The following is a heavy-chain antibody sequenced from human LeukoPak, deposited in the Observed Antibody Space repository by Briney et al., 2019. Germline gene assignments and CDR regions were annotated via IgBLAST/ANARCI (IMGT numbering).Heavy chain of an antibody. V-gene: IGHV1-2*02. CDR1: GYTFTDYY. CDR3: ARVSGRSGPFEY. Sequence: ASVKVSCKASGYTFTDYYMHWVRQAPGQGLEWVGWIDPDGGGTNCAQMFRGRVTMTRDTSISTAYMELSSLRSDHTAIYYCARVSGRSGPFEYWGQGTLVTVSS. J-gene: IGHJ4*02. D-gene: IGHD3-3*01. CDR2: IDPDGGGT.